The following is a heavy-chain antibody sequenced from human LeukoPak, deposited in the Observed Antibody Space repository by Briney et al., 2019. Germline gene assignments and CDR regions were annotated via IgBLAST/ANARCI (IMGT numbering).Heavy chain of an antibody. CDR2: TNQDGREE. CDR1: ALTVSGYW. J-gene: IGHJ4*02. D-gene: IGHD6-13*01. Sequence: PGRSLRPSCAPSALTVSGYWTKSVRPHPRNGPGWEANTNQDGREENYVDSVKGRFTIYRDNAKNALFLQMSRLRVEDTAVFYCARDGFVGAADYWGQGSLGTVSS. V-gene: IGHV3-7*01. CDR3: ARDGFVGAADY.